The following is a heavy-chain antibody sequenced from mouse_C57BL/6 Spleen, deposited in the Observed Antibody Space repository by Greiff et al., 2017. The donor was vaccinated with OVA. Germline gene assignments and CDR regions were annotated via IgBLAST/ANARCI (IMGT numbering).Heavy chain of an antibody. V-gene: IGHV1-85*01. Sequence: LVESGPELVKPGASVKLSCKASGYTFTSYDINWVKQRPGQGLEWIGWIYPRDGSTKYNEKFKGKATLTVDTSSSTAYMELHSLTSEDSAVYFCARRGSSWYFDVWGTGTTVTVSS. CDR3: ARRGSSWYFDV. CDR2: IYPRDGST. J-gene: IGHJ1*03. D-gene: IGHD1-1*01. CDR1: GYTFTSYD.